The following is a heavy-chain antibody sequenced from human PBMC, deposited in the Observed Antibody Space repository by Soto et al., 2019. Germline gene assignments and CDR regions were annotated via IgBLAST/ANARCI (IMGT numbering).Heavy chain of an antibody. CDR2: IYHIGST. V-gene: IGHV4-4*02. CDR1: GGSISSSNW. D-gene: IGHD6-19*01. CDR3: ARVSVSGTYSDY. Sequence: SETLSLTCAVSGGSISSSNWWTWVRQPPGKGLEWIGEIYHIGSTNYNPSLKSRVTISVDKSKNQFSLNLSSVTAADTAVYYCARVSVSGTYSDYWGQGTLVTVSS. J-gene: IGHJ4*02.